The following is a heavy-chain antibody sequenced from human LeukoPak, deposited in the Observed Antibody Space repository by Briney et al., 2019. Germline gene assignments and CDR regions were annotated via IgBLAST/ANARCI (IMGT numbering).Heavy chain of an antibody. Sequence: ASVKVSCKASGYTFTGYYMHWVRQAPGQGLEWMGWINPNSGGTNYAQKFQGRVTMTRDTSISTAYMELSRLRSDDTAVYYCARDPIGYSGSWKYFQHWGQGTLVTVSS. CDR3: ARDPIGYSGSWKYFQH. J-gene: IGHJ1*01. V-gene: IGHV1-2*02. D-gene: IGHD6-13*01. CDR1: GYTFTGYY. CDR2: INPNSGGT.